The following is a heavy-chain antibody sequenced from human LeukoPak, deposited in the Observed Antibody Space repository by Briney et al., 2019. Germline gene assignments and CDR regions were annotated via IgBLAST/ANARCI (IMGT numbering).Heavy chain of an antibody. J-gene: IGHJ4*02. CDR2: IYYSGST. CDR3: ARDVVAVAGFFDY. V-gene: IGHV4-39*02. Sequence: SSETLSLTCTVSGGSISSSSYYWGWIRQPPGKGLEWIGSIYYSGSTYYNPSLKSRVTISVDTSKNQFSLKLSSATAADTAVYYCARDVVAVAGFFDYWGQGTLVTVSS. CDR1: GGSISSSSYY. D-gene: IGHD6-19*01.